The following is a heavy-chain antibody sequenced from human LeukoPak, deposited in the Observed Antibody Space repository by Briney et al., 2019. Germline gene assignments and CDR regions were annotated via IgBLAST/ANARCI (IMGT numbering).Heavy chain of an antibody. CDR2: ISTNNGNT. D-gene: IGHD6-19*01. Sequence: ASMKVSCKASGYTFTNYGICWVRQAPGQGLEWMGWISTNNGNTRYAQNLQGRATMTTDTSTSTAYMELRNLRSDDTAVYYCARAQQWGNWFDPWGQGTLVTVSS. J-gene: IGHJ5*02. CDR1: GYTFTNYG. V-gene: IGHV1-18*01. CDR3: ARAQQWGNWFDP.